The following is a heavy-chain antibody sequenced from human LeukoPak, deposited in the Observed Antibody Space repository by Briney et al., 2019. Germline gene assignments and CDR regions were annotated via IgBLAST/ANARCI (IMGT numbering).Heavy chain of an antibody. CDR1: GYTFSDFY. D-gene: IGHD2-2*02. CDR3: ARDTNIPESETFHY. V-gene: IGHV1-2*02. J-gene: IGHJ4*02. Sequence: ASVTVSFKSSGYTFSDFYIHWVRQAPGQGPEWMGWTNPNIGSTNSAQKFQGRLTTTRDTSISTAYMELSGLRSDDTAVYYCARDTNIPESETFHYWGQGTLVTVSS. CDR2: TNPNIGST.